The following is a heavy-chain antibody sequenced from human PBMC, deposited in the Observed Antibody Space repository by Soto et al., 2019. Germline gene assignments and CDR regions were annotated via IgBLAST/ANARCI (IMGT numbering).Heavy chain of an antibody. V-gene: IGHV1-18*01. CDR1: GYTFSDYC. Sequence: ASVKVSCKTSGYTFSDYCISWVPQAPGQGLEWMGWISAKNGNTNFAQKFRGRVTMITDTSTNTVYMELRNLRLDDTAVYYCAREPPETPPDYWGQGTLVTVSS. CDR3: AREPPETPPDY. J-gene: IGHJ4*02. CDR2: ISAKNGNT.